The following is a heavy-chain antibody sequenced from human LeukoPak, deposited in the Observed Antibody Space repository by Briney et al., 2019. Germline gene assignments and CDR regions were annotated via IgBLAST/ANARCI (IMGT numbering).Heavy chain of an antibody. J-gene: IGHJ4*02. V-gene: IGHV3-30*02. CDR3: VAYSNKWYSIDY. CDR1: SFTFSSYG. Sequence: GGSLRLSCAASSFTFSSYGMHWVRQAPGKGLEWVAFIRYDGSDKYYADSVKGRFTISRDNSKNTLYLQMNSLSAEDTAVYYCVAYSNKWYSIDYWGQGTLVTVSS. D-gene: IGHD6-13*01. CDR2: IRYDGSDK.